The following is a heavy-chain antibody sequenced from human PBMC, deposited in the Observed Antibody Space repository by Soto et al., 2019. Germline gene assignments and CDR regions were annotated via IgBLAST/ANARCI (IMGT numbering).Heavy chain of an antibody. Sequence: QVQLVQSGAEVKKPGSSVKVSCKASGGTFSSYAISWVRQAPGQGLEWMGGIIPIFGTANYAQKFQGRVTITADESTSTAYMELSSLRSEDTAVYYCAIESWQLDTPSFYYFDYWGQGTLVTVSS. CDR1: GGTFSSYA. CDR3: AIESWQLDTPSFYYFDY. J-gene: IGHJ4*02. V-gene: IGHV1-69*01. CDR2: IIPIFGTA. D-gene: IGHD6-6*01.